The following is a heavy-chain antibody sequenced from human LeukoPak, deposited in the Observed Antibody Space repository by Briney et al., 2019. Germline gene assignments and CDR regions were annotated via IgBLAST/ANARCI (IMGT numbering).Heavy chain of an antibody. J-gene: IGHJ4*02. Sequence: GGSLRLSCAASGFTFSSYAMSWVRQAPGKGLERVSAISGSGGSTYYADSVRGRFTISRDNSKNTLCLQMNSLRAEDTAIYYCARRVAGTRIDCWGQGTLVTVSS. CDR2: ISGSGGST. D-gene: IGHD6-19*01. V-gene: IGHV3-23*01. CDR3: ARRVAGTRIDC. CDR1: GFTFSSYA.